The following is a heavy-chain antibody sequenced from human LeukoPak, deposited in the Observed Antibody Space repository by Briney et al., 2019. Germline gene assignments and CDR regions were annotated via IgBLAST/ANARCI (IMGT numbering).Heavy chain of an antibody. CDR2: ISGSGFGT. CDR3: AKSPVSSCRGSFCYPFDY. D-gene: IGHD2-15*01. Sequence: GGSLRLSCAASGFTFSSYDMTWVRQPPGKGLEWVSAISGSGFGTYYADSVNGRFTISRDNSKNTLYLQMNSLRAEDTAVYFCAKSPVSSCRGSFCYPFDYWGQGNLVTVSS. V-gene: IGHV3-23*01. CDR1: GFTFSSYD. J-gene: IGHJ4*02.